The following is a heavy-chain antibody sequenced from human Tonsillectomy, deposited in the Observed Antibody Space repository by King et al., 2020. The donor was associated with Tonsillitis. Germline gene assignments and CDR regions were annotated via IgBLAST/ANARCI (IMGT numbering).Heavy chain of an antibody. CDR1: GFTFDDYA. Sequence: VQLVESGGGLVQPGRSLRLSCAASGFTFDDYAMHWVRQTPRKGLEWVSGISWNSGSIGYAESVKGRFTISRDNAKNSLYLQMNSLRAEDTALYYCAKEGWGYYYYGMDVWGQGTTVTVSS. CDR2: ISWNSGSI. CDR3: AKEGWGYYYYGMDV. D-gene: IGHD6-19*01. V-gene: IGHV3-9*01. J-gene: IGHJ6*02.